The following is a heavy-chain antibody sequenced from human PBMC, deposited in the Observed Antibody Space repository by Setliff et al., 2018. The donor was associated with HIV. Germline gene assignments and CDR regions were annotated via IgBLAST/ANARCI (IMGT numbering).Heavy chain of an antibody. CDR1: GFTFSAHG. CDR3: ARERGDTAMVEGSAHDAFDI. D-gene: IGHD5-18*01. J-gene: IGHJ3*02. Sequence: PGGSLRLSCAASGFTFSAHGMHWVRQAPGKGLEWVTFINYDDNYEYYADSVKGRFTISRDNAKNTLYLQMNSLRAEDTAVYYCARERGDTAMVEGSAHDAFDIWGQGTMVTVSS. CDR2: INYDDNYE. V-gene: IGHV3-30*02.